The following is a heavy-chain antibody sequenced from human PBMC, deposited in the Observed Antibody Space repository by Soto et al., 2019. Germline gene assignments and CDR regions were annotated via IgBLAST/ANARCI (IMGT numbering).Heavy chain of an antibody. Sequence: QVQLVQSGAEVKKPGSSVKVSCKASGGTFSSYAISWERQAPGQGLEWMGGIIPIFGTANYAQKFQGRVTITADKSPSAAYVGLSSLRSEDTAVYYCARSYYDEQPFPPGYWGQGSLVTVSS. CDR2: IIPIFGTA. CDR1: GGTFSSYA. J-gene: IGHJ4*02. D-gene: IGHD3-22*01. V-gene: IGHV1-69*06. CDR3: ARSYYDEQPFPPGY.